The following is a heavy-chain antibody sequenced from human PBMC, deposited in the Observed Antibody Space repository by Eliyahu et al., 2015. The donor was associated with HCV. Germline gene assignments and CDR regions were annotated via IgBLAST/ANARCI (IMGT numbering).Heavy chain of an antibody. Sequence: EVQLVESGGGLVQPGRSLRLSCXASGFTFDDYPMPWVRLTPRRGLEWVSGINWNSDSTGYADSVKGRFTISRDNAKKSLYLQLNSLSVEDTALYYCVKASGVEASNTEKFDCWGQGTPVTVSS. CDR2: INWNSDST. J-gene: IGHJ4*02. D-gene: IGHD2-8*01. V-gene: IGHV3-9*01. CDR3: VKASGVEASNTEKFDC. CDR1: GFTFDDYP.